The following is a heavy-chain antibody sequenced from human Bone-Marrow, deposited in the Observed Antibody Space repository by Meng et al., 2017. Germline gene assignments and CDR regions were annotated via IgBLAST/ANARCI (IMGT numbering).Heavy chain of an antibody. D-gene: IGHD3-9*01. V-gene: IGHV3-23*01. CDR2: ISGSGGST. Sequence: GGSLRLSCAASGFTFSSYAMSWVRQAPEKGLEWVSAISGSGGSTYYADSVKGRFTISRDNSKNTLYLQMNSLRAEDTAVYYCTWDDKAVSDYWGQATLVTVSS. CDR1: GFTFSSYA. J-gene: IGHJ4*02. CDR3: TWDDKAVSDY.